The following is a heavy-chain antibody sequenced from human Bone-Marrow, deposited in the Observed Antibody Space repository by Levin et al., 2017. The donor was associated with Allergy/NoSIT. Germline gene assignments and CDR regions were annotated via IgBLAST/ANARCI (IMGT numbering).Heavy chain of an antibody. CDR3: ARARTGVGGLDV. CDR1: GGSTSGYY. Sequence: SQTLSLTCTVSGGSTSGYYWSWIRQAPGKGLEWIGYIYYSGSTSYNPSLKSRVTISLDTSKNQFSLKLSSVTAADTAVYYCARARTGVGGLDVWGQGTTVTVSS. D-gene: IGHD1-1*01. CDR2: IYYSGST. J-gene: IGHJ6*02. V-gene: IGHV4-59*01.